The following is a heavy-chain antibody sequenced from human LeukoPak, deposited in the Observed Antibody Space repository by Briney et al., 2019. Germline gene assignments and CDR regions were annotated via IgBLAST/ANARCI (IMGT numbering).Heavy chain of an antibody. J-gene: IGHJ4*02. CDR3: ARDLRRFDY. CDR1: GFTFSSYA. V-gene: IGHV3-30*01. Sequence: GGSLRLSCAAPGFTFSSYAMHWVRQAPGQGLEWVAVISYDGSNKYYADSVKGRFTISRDNSKNTLYLQMNSLRAEDTAVYYCARDLRRFDYWGQGTLVTVSS. CDR2: ISYDGSNK.